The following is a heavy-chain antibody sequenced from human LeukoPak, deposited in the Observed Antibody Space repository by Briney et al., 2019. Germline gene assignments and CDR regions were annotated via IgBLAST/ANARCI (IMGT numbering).Heavy chain of an antibody. Sequence: SETLSLTCTVSGGSISSYYWSWIRQPAGKGLEWIGLIYTSGSTNYNPSLKSRVTMSVDTSKNQFSLKLSSVTAADTAVYYCARGLPRYIAVASYNYYYGMDVWGQGTTVTVSS. CDR3: ARGLPRYIAVASYNYYYGMDV. V-gene: IGHV4-4*07. J-gene: IGHJ6*02. D-gene: IGHD6-19*01. CDR2: IYTSGST. CDR1: GGSISSYY.